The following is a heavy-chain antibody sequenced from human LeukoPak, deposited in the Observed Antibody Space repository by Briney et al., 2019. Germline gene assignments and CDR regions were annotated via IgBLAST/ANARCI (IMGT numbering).Heavy chain of an antibody. CDR3: ARSSIIAAAGPYYFDY. Sequence: GASVKVSCKASGGTFSSYAISGVRQAPGQGLEWMGGIIPIFGTANYAQKFQGRVTITADKSTSTAYMELSSLRSEDTAVYYCARSSIIAAAGPYYFDYWGQGTLVTVSS. CDR1: GGTFSSYA. J-gene: IGHJ4*02. V-gene: IGHV1-69*06. D-gene: IGHD6-13*01. CDR2: IIPIFGTA.